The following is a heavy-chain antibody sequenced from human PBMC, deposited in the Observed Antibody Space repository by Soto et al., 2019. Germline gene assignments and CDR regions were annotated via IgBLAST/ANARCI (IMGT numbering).Heavy chain of an antibody. D-gene: IGHD3-16*01. J-gene: IGHJ4*02. CDR2: IWYDGSNK. Sequence: QVQLVESGGGVVQPGRSLRLSCAASGFTFSSYGMHWVRQAPGKGLVWVAVIWYDGSNKYYADSVKGRFTISRDNSKNTLYLQMNSLRAEDTAVYYCARDLGMITFGGVISPDYWGQGTLVTVSS. CDR3: ARDLGMITFGGVISPDY. CDR1: GFTFSSYG. V-gene: IGHV3-33*01.